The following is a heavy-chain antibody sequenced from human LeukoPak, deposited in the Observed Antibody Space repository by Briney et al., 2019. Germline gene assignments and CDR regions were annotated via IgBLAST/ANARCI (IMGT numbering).Heavy chain of an antibody. Sequence: GGSLRLSCAASGFLLNSYEMNAVRQAPGKGLEWVSYISNSGATKYYADSVKGRFTISRDNAKNSLYLQMNSLRAGDTAVYYCAGGGDFWGQGTLVTVSS. J-gene: IGHJ4*02. CDR3: AGGGDF. CDR2: ISNSGATK. V-gene: IGHV3-48*03. CDR1: GFLLNSYE. D-gene: IGHD3-10*01.